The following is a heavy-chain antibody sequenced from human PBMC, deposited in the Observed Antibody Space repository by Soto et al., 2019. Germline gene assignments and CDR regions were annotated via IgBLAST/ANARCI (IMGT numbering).Heavy chain of an antibody. CDR2: IYSGGST. J-gene: IGHJ4*02. CDR1: GFTVSTKY. CDR3: ARDPWAADY. V-gene: IGHV3-66*01. D-gene: IGHD3-16*01. Sequence: EVQLVESGGGLVQPGGSLSLSCEASGFTVSTKYMSWVRQAPGKGLEWVSVIYSGGSTFYADSVRGRFTISRDNSKNTVNLQMNSLRAEDTAVYYCARDPWAADYWGQGTLVTVSS.